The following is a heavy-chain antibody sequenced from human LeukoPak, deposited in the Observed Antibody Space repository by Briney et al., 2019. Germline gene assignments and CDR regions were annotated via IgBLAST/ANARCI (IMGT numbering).Heavy chain of an antibody. Sequence: PGGSLRLSCAASGFTFSSYSMNWVRQAPGKGLEWVGRIKSKTDGGTTDYAAPVKGRFTISRDDSKNTVYLQMNSLKTEDTAVYYCTTPMVTIFGVALRNYYYMDVWGKGTTVTVSS. CDR1: GFTFSSYS. J-gene: IGHJ6*03. CDR3: TTPMVTIFGVALRNYYYMDV. CDR2: IKSKTDGGTT. V-gene: IGHV3-15*01. D-gene: IGHD3-3*01.